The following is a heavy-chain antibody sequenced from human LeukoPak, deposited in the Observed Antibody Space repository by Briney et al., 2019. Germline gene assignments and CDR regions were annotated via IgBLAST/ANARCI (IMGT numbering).Heavy chain of an antibody. D-gene: IGHD3-10*01. Sequence: GGSLRLSCAASGFTFSSYSMNWVRQAPGKRLEWVSSISSSSSYIYYADSVKGRFTISRDNAKNSLYLQMNSLRAEDTAVYYCARIYGSGSHDYFDYWGQGTLVTVSS. CDR3: ARIYGSGSHDYFDY. V-gene: IGHV3-21*01. CDR1: GFTFSSYS. CDR2: ISSSSSYI. J-gene: IGHJ4*02.